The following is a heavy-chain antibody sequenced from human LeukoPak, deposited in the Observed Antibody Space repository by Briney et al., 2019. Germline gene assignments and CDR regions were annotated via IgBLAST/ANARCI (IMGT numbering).Heavy chain of an antibody. V-gene: IGHV4-34*01. CDR2: INHSGST. J-gene: IGHJ6*03. D-gene: IGHD1-7*01. Sequence: PSETLSLTCAVYGGSFSGYYWSWIRQPPGKGLEWIGEINHSGSTNYNPSLKSRVTISVDTSKNQFSLKLSSVTAADTAVYYCARRVRWGITGTTIDYYYYMDVWGKGTTVTVSS. CDR1: GGSFSGYY. CDR3: ARRVRWGITGTTIDYYYYMDV.